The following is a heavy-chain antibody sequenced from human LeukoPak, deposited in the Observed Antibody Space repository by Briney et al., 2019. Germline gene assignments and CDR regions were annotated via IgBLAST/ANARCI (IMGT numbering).Heavy chain of an antibody. V-gene: IGHV4-34*01. CDR3: ARSNIMITFGGVIVEDYFDY. D-gene: IGHD3-16*02. CDR2: INNSGST. CDR1: GGSFSGYY. J-gene: IGHJ4*02. Sequence: PSETLSLTCAVYGGSFSGYYWSWIRQPPGKGLEWIGEINNSGSTNYNPPLKSRVTISVDTSKNQFSLKLSSVTAADTAVHYCARSNIMITFGGVIVEDYFDYWGQGALVTVSS.